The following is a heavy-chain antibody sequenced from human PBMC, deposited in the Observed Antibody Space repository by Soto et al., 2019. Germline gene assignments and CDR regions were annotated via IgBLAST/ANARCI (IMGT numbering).Heavy chain of an antibody. CDR2: ITSSSSYI. CDR1: GFTFNSYT. CDR3: ASEVGRSCYGMDV. Sequence: EAQLVESGGGLVKPGGSLRLACAASGFTFNSYTMNWVRQAPGKGLEWVSSITSSSSYIYYADSVKGRFTISRDNAKNSLYLQMDSLRAEDTAVYYCASEVGRSCYGMDVWGQGTTVTVSS. V-gene: IGHV3-21*01. J-gene: IGHJ6*02. D-gene: IGHD1-26*01.